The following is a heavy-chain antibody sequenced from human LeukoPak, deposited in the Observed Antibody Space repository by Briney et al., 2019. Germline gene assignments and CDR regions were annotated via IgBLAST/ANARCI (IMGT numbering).Heavy chain of an antibody. CDR3: ARPRTTISSPNAFDI. J-gene: IGHJ3*02. CDR2: ISAYNGNT. D-gene: IGHD1-14*01. CDR1: GYTFTSYG. Sequence: ASVKVSCKASGYTFTSYGISWVRQAPGQGLEWMGWISAYNGNTNYAQKLQGRVTMTTDTSTSTAYMELRSLRSDDTAVYYCARPRTTISSPNAFDIWGQGTMVTVS. V-gene: IGHV1-18*01.